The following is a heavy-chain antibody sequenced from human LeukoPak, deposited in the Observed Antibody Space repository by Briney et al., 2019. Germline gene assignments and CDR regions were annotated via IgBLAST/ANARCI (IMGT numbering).Heavy chain of an antibody. J-gene: IGHJ5*02. Sequence: GASVKVSFKASGYTFTSYGISWVRQAPGQGLEWMGWISVYNGNTNYAQKLQGRVTMTTDTSTTTAYMELRSLRSDDTAVYYCARAIVGATGNWFDPWGQGTLVTVSS. CDR2: ISVYNGNT. CDR1: GYTFTSYG. CDR3: ARAIVGATGNWFDP. V-gene: IGHV1-18*01. D-gene: IGHD1-26*01.